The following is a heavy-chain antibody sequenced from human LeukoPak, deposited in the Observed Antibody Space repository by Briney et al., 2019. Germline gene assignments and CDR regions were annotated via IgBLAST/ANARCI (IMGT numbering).Heavy chain of an antibody. CDR1: GGSVSSTSHH. Sequence: SETLSLTCTVSGGSVSSTSHHWAWIRQPPGKGLEWIASIYYTGNTYYNPSLKSRLSISIDTSKNYFSLKLSCVTAADTAVYFCTREFTSTSGDWGQGTLVTVSS. V-gene: IGHV4-39*02. J-gene: IGHJ4*02. CDR3: TREFTSTSGD. CDR2: IYYTGNT. D-gene: IGHD1-1*01.